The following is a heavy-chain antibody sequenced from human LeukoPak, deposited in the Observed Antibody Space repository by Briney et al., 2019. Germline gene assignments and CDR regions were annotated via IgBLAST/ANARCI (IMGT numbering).Heavy chain of an antibody. CDR1: GYTFNRYG. CDR2: INTNTGNP. J-gene: IGHJ4*02. D-gene: IGHD1-26*01. Sequence: ASVKVSCKASGYTFNRYGMNWVRQAPGQGLEWMGWINTNTGNPTYAQGFTGRFVFSLDASVSTAYLQINSLKAEDTAVYYCARDSISGSYVHYDNWGQGTLVTVSS. CDR3: ARDSISGSYVHYDN. V-gene: IGHV7-4-1*02.